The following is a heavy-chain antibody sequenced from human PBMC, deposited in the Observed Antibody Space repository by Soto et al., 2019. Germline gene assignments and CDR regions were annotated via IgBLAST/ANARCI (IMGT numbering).Heavy chain of an antibody. J-gene: IGHJ6*03. CDR3: ARDRYSSSPNYYYYHYMDV. CDR2: INPNSGGT. D-gene: IGHD6-6*01. CDR1: GYTFTGYY. Sequence: ASVKVSCKASGYTFTGYYMHWVRQAPGQGLEWMGWINPNSGGTNYAQKFQGWVTMTRDTSISTAYMELSRLRSDDTAVYYCARDRYSSSPNYYYYHYMDVWGKGTTVTVSS. V-gene: IGHV1-2*04.